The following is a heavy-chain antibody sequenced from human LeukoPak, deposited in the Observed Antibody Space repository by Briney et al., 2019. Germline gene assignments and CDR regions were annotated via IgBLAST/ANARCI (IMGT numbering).Heavy chain of an antibody. CDR2: IYYSGST. CDR1: GGSISSYY. Sequence: SETLSLTCTVSGGSISSYYWSWFRQPPGKGLEWIGYIYYSGSTNYNPSLKSRVTISVDTSKNQFSLKLTSVTAADTAVYYCARPSRDGYVDAFDIWGQGTMVTVSS. CDR3: ARPSRDGYVDAFDI. D-gene: IGHD5-24*01. V-gene: IGHV4-59*08. J-gene: IGHJ3*02.